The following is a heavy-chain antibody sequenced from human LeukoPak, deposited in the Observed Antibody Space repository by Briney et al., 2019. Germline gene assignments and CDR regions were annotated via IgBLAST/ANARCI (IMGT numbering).Heavy chain of an antibody. CDR1: GYTFTGYY. D-gene: IGHD6-19*01. V-gene: IGHV1-2*02. J-gene: IGHJ4*02. CDR3: ATDALGIAVAGAAGSYFDY. Sequence: GASVKVSCKASGYTFTGYYMHWVRQAPGQGLEWMGWINPNSGGTDYAQNFQGRVTMTRGTSISTAYMELSRLRSDDTAVYYCATDALGIAVAGAAGSYFDYWGQGTLVTVSS. CDR2: INPNSGGT.